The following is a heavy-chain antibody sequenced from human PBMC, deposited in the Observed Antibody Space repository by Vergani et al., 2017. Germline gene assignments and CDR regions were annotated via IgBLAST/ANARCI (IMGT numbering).Heavy chain of an antibody. D-gene: IGHD6-19*01. J-gene: IGHJ6*02. CDR2: IYYSGST. Sequence: QLQLQESGPGLVKPSETLSLTCTVSGASITSSSHYWVWIRQPPGKGLECIGSIYYSGSTFYNPSLKSRVTISVDTSKNQFSLKLRSVTAADTSVYYCARRTPKSSGWSGFYYYGMDVWGQGTTVTVSS. CDR3: ARRTPKSSGWSGFYYYGMDV. V-gene: IGHV4-39*01. CDR1: GASITSSSHY.